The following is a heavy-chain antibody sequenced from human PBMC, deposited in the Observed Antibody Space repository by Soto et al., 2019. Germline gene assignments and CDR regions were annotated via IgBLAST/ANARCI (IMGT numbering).Heavy chain of an antibody. CDR1: GGTFSSYA. CDR3: AKEKGLRFLEWFHPPGWFDP. J-gene: IGHJ5*02. Sequence: GASVKVSCKASGGTFSSYAINWVRQAPGQGLEWMGGIIPIFGTANYAQKFQGRVTITADESTSTAYMDLSSLRSEDTAVYYCAKEKGLRFLEWFHPPGWFDPWGQGTLVTVSS. D-gene: IGHD3-3*01. CDR2: IIPIFGTA. V-gene: IGHV1-69*13.